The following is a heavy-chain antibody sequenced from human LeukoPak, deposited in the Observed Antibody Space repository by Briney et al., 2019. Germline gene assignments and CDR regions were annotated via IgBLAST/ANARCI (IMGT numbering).Heavy chain of an antibody. CDR1: GFTFSSYS. J-gene: IGHJ6*02. D-gene: IGHD3-3*01. CDR2: ISSSSSYI. CDR3: ARSDFPYGMDV. Sequence: GGSLRLSCAASGFTFSSYSMNWVRQAPGKGLEWVSSISSSSSYIYYADSVKGRFTISGDNAKNSLYLQMNSLRAEDTAVYYCARSDFPYGMDVWGQGTTVTVSS. V-gene: IGHV3-21*01.